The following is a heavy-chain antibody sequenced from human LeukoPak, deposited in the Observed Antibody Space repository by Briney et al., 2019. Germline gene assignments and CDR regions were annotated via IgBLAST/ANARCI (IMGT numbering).Heavy chain of an antibody. CDR2: VKQDGSEK. D-gene: IGHD3-3*01. J-gene: IGHJ4*02. Sequence: GGSLRLSCAASGFTFSSYWMSWVRQAPGKGLEWVANVKQDGSEKYYVDSVKGRFTISRDNAKSSLYLQMNSLRAEDTAVYYCVRDTHWYYADYWGQGTLVTVSS. CDR3: VRDTHWYYADY. CDR1: GFTFSSYW. V-gene: IGHV3-7*01.